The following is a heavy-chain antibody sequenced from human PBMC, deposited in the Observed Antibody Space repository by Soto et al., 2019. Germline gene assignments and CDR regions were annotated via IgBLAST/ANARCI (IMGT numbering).Heavy chain of an antibody. V-gene: IGHV3-64D*06. Sequence: GGALRLSCSASGFTSSTYAMHWVPQAPGKGLEYVSSISTNGGSTDYADSVKGRFTISRDNSKNTVYLQMSSLRVEDTAVYYCVKGEYYYDSSGYYPFDYWGQGT. J-gene: IGHJ4*02. CDR3: VKGEYYYDSSGYYPFDY. CDR2: ISTNGGST. CDR1: GFTSSTYA. D-gene: IGHD3-22*01.